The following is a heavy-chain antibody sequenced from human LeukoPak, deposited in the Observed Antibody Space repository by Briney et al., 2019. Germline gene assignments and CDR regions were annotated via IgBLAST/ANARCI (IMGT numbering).Heavy chain of an antibody. CDR3: ARDSYCSSTSCYPGRDFWYFDL. CDR2: IYTGGST. J-gene: IGHJ2*01. Sequence: PSETLSLTCTVSGGSISSYYWSWIRQPAGKGLGWIGRIYTGGSTNYNPSLTRRVTMSVDTSKNQFSLKLSSVTAADTAVYYCARDSYCSSTSCYPGRDFWYFDLWGRGTLVTVSS. V-gene: IGHV4-4*07. CDR1: GGSISSYY. D-gene: IGHD2-2*01.